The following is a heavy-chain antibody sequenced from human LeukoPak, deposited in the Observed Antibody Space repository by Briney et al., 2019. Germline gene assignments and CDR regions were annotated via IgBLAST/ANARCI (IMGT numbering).Heavy chain of an antibody. CDR1: GFTFSNYP. CDR2: ISGSGDST. CDR3: ASNKDYYYYMDV. V-gene: IGHV3-23*01. J-gene: IGHJ6*03. Sequence: GGSLRLSCAVSGFTFSNYPMSWVRQAPGKGLEWVSVISGSGDSTYYADSVKGRFTISRDNSKNTLYLQMNSLRAEDTAVYYCASNKDYYYYMDVWGKGTTVTVSS.